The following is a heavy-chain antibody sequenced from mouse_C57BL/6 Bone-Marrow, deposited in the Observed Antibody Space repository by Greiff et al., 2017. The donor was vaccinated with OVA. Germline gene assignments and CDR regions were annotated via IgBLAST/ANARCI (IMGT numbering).Heavy chain of an antibody. V-gene: IGHV1-76*01. CDR1: GYTFTDYY. D-gene: IGHD2-1*01. CDR2: IYPGSGNT. CDR3: ARGGNPFDY. J-gene: IGHJ3*01. Sequence: QVQLQQSGAELVRPGASVKLSCKASGYTFTDYYINWVKQRPGQGLEWIARIYPGSGNTYYNEKFKGKATLTAEKSSSTAYMQLSSLTSEDSAVYFCARGGNPFDYWGQGTLVTVSA.